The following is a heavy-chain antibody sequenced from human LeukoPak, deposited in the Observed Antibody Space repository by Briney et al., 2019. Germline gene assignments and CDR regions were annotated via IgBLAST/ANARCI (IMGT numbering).Heavy chain of an antibody. V-gene: IGHV1-69*13. Sequence: GSSVNVSCKASGGTFSSYAISWVRQAPGQGLEWMGGIIPIFGTANYTQKFQGRVTITADESTSTAYMELSSLRSEDTAVYYCASAYYDSSGSLYYFDYWGQGTLVTVSS. D-gene: IGHD3-22*01. CDR1: GGTFSSYA. J-gene: IGHJ4*02. CDR3: ASAYYDSSGSLYYFDY. CDR2: IIPIFGTA.